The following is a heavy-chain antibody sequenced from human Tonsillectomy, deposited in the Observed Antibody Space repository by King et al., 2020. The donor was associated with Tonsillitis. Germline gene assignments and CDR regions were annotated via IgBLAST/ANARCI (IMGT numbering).Heavy chain of an antibody. V-gene: IGHV4-59*01. CDR1: GDSINSFY. J-gene: IGHJ5*01. D-gene: IGHD5-18*01. Sequence: QLQESGPGLVKPSETLSLTCTVSGDSINSFYWSWIRQPPGRGLEWSGFIYYTGTTNYNPSLKSRVTISLETSKNQFTLRLSSVTAADTAVYYCARDEGARGYSYGYFDSWGQGTLVTVSS. CDR2: IYYTGTT. CDR3: ARDEGARGYSYGYFDS.